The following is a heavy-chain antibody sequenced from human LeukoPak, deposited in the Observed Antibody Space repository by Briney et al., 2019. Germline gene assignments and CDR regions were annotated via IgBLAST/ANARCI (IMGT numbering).Heavy chain of an antibody. D-gene: IGHD2-8*02. Sequence: SETLSLTCAVNGGSFRGYYWTWIRQPPGKGLEWIGEANHNGGTNYSPSLKSRITISVDTSKNQFSLKLNSVTASDTAVYFCARGIVLTGYASFDYWGQGTPVTVSS. CDR3: ARGIVLTGYASFDY. CDR2: ANHNGGT. CDR1: GGSFRGYY. V-gene: IGHV4-34*01. J-gene: IGHJ4*02.